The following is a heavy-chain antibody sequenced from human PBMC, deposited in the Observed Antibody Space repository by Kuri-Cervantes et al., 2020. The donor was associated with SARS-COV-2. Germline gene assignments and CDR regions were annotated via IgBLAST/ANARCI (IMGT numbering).Heavy chain of an antibody. J-gene: IGHJ5*02. V-gene: IGHV3-48*01. CDR2: ISSGSNSI. CDR3: ARERGVIPAGLGWFDP. Sequence: GESLKISCAASGFTFSSSSINWVRQAPGKGLEWVSYISSGSNSIYYADSVKGLFTISRDNSKNSLYLQMNSLRVEDTAVYYCARERGVIPAGLGWFDPWGQGTLVTVSS. CDR1: GFTFSSSS. D-gene: IGHD2-2*01.